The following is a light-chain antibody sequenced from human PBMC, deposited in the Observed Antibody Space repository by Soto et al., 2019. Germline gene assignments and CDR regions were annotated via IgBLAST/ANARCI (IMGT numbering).Light chain of an antibody. CDR3: QQSYTTVSIT. Sequence: DIQMTQSPSSLSASVGDRVTITCRASQSIMRNLNWYQQKPGKAPNLLIYAASSLQSGVPSRFSGSGSGTDFTLTISSLQPEDFATYYCQQSYTTVSITFGQGTRLEIK. J-gene: IGKJ5*01. V-gene: IGKV1-39*01. CDR1: QSIMRN. CDR2: AAS.